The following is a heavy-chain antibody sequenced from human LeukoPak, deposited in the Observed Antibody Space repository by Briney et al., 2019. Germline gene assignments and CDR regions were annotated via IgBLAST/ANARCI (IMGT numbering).Heavy chain of an antibody. D-gene: IGHD5-18*01. V-gene: IGHV4-34*01. Sequence: PSETLSLTCPVYGGSFSGYYWSWIRQPLGKGLEWIGEIYHSGSTNYNSSLKSRLTISVDTSKNQFSLKLSSVTAADTAVYYCARGLIQEWLQTFYYNYGMDVWGQGTTVTVSS. CDR3: ARGLIQEWLQTFYYNYGMDV. CDR2: IYHSGST. CDR1: GGSFSGYY. J-gene: IGHJ6*02.